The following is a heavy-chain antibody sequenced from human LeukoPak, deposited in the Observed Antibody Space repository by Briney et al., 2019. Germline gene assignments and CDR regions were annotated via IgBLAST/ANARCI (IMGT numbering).Heavy chain of an antibody. D-gene: IGHD6-19*01. Sequence: PGGSLRLSRAASGFTVSSNYMSWVRQAPGKGLEWVSHIYSGGSTYYADSVTGRFTISRDNSKDTLYLQMNSLRAEDTAVYYCARALSAVGGTWYFDYWGQGTLVTVSS. CDR3: ARALSAVGGTWYFDY. V-gene: IGHV3-53*01. CDR2: IYSGGST. CDR1: GFTVSSNY. J-gene: IGHJ4*02.